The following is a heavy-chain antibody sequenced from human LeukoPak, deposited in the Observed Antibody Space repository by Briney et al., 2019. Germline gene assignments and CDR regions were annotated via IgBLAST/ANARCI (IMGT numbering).Heavy chain of an antibody. D-gene: IGHD3-9*01. Sequence: GGSLRLSCAASGFTFSSYSMNWVRQASGKGLEWVSSISSSSSYIYYADSVKGRFTISRDNAKNSLYLQMNSLRAEDTAVYYCARSTISSTYYYYYYGMDVWGQGTTVTVSS. CDR2: ISSSSSYI. CDR3: ARSTISSTYYYYYYGMDV. V-gene: IGHV3-21*01. CDR1: GFTFSSYS. J-gene: IGHJ6*02.